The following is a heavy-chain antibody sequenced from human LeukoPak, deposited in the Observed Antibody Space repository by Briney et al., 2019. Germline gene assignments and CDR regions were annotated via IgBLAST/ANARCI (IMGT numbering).Heavy chain of an antibody. V-gene: IGHV2-70*01. CDR3: ARMLVAGTRKVGYYYYGMDV. J-gene: IGHJ6*02. CDR2: IDWDDDK. CDR1: GFSLSTSGMC. Sequence: SGPALVKPTQTLTLTCTFSGFSLSTSGMCVSWIRQPPGKALEWLALIDWDDDKYYSTSLKTRLTISKDTSKNQVVLTMTNMDPVDTATYYCARMLVAGTRKVGYYYYGMDVWGQGTTVTVSS. D-gene: IGHD6-19*01.